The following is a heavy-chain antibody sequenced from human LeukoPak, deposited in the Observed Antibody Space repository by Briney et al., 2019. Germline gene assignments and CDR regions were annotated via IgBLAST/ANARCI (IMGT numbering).Heavy chain of an antibody. J-gene: IGHJ5*02. V-gene: IGHV3-23*01. CDR1: GFTFSSYA. CDR2: ISGSGGST. Sequence: GGSLRLSCAASGFTFSSYAMSWVRQAPGKGLEWVSAISGSGGSTYYADSVKGRFTISRDNSKNTLYLQMNSLRAEDTAVYYCAKVSYCGGDCYPAHNWFDPWGRGTLVTVSS. CDR3: AKVSYCGGDCYPAHNWFDP. D-gene: IGHD2-21*02.